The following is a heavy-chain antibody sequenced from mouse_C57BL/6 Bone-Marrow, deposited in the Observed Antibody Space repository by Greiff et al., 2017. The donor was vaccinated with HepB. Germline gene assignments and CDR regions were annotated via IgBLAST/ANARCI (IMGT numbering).Heavy chain of an antibody. J-gene: IGHJ4*01. CDR3: ARAGYYDAMDY. Sequence: EVQRVESAGGLVQPGSSMKLSCTASGFTFSDYYMAWVRQVPEKGLEWVANINYDGSSTYYLDSLKSRFIISRDNAKNILYLQMSSLKSEDTATYYGARAGYYDAMDYWGQGTSGTVSS. CDR1: GFTFSDYY. D-gene: IGHD2-2*01. V-gene: IGHV5-16*01. CDR2: INYDGSST.